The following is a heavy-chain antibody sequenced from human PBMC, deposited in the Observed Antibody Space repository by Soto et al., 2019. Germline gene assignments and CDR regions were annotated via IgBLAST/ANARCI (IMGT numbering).Heavy chain of an antibody. D-gene: IGHD1-26*01. CDR3: AKGRRLEATNWGGAFDM. Sequence: EVQLLESGGGLVQPGGSLRLSCAASGFTFSNYAMNWVRQAPGKGLEWVSAISGSGAYRNYADSVKGRFTISRDNSKNTLYLQMSSLRAEDTAVYYCAKGRRLEATNWGGAFDMWGQGTMVTVSS. J-gene: IGHJ3*02. V-gene: IGHV3-23*01. CDR1: GFTFSNYA. CDR2: ISGSGAYR.